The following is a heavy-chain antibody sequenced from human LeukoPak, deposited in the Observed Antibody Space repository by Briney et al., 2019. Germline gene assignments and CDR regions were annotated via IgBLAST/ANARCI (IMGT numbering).Heavy chain of an antibody. D-gene: IGHD2-15*01. J-gene: IGHJ5*02. Sequence: ASVKVSCKASGYTFTSYYMHWVRQAPGQGLDWMGIINPSGGSTSYAQKFQGRVTMTRDTSTSTVYMELSSLRSEDTAVYYCARDLYTQVVAATLSNWFDPWGQGTLVTVSS. CDR3: ARDLYTQVVAATLSNWFDP. V-gene: IGHV1-46*01. CDR1: GYTFTSYY. CDR2: INPSGGST.